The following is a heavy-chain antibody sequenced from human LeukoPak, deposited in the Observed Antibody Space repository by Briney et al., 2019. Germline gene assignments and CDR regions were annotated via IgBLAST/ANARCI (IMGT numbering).Heavy chain of an antibody. J-gene: IGHJ3*02. CDR2: MNPNSGNT. CDR1: GYTFNSYD. V-gene: IGHV1-8*01. Sequence: GASVRVSCKASGYTFNSYDINCVRQATGQGLEWMGWMNPNSGNTGYAQKFQGRVTMTRNTSISTAYMELSSLRSEDTAVYYCARVSPTYYYDSSGYTDAFDIWGQGTMVTVSS. CDR3: ARVSPTYYYDSSGYTDAFDI. D-gene: IGHD3-22*01.